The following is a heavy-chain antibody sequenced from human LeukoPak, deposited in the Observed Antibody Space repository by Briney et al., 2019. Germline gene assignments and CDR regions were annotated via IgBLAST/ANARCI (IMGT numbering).Heavy chain of an antibody. Sequence: SETLSLTCTVSGGSISSYYWSWIRQPPGKGLEWIGYIYYSGSTNYNPSLKSRVTISVDTSKNQFSLKLSSVTAADTAVYYCASSYYYDSSGPPGHWGQGTLVTVSS. D-gene: IGHD3-22*01. J-gene: IGHJ4*02. CDR3: ASSYYYDSSGPPGH. V-gene: IGHV4-59*01. CDR2: IYYSGST. CDR1: GGSISSYY.